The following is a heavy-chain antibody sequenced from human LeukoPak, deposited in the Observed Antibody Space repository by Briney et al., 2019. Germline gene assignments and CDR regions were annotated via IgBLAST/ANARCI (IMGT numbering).Heavy chain of an antibody. CDR2: IHYSRST. V-gene: IGHV4-59*01. CDR3: ARHSMVGELLFDY. J-gene: IGHJ4*02. CDR1: GGSISSYY. D-gene: IGHD3-10*02. Sequence: SEILSLTCTVSGGSISSYYWSWIRQPPGKGLEWIGYIHYSRSTNYNPSLKSRVTISVDTSKNQFSLRLSSVTAADTAVYYCARHSMVGELLFDYWGQGTLVTVSS.